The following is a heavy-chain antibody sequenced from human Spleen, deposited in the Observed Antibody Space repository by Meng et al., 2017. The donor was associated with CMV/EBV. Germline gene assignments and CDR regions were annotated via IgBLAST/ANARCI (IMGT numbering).Heavy chain of an antibody. CDR1: GYTLTKLS. CDR3: ARVDYYDSNGYEIGGGDY. V-gene: IGHV1-18*01. D-gene: IGHD3-22*01. CDR2: ISGYNVNT. Sequence: ASVKVSCKVAGYTLTKLSIHWVRQAPGQGLEWMGWISGYNVNTNYAQKFQDRVTMTTDTSTSTAYMELRSLRSDDTAVYYCARVDYYDSNGYEIGGGDYWGQGTLVTVSS. J-gene: IGHJ4*02.